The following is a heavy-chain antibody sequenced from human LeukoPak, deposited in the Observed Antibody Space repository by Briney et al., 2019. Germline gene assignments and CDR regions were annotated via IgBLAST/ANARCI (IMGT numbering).Heavy chain of an antibody. V-gene: IGHV1-3*03. CDR1: GYTFTNYA. CDR3: ARSSCSGGSCYRFYDFHY. CDR2: INAGNGNT. J-gene: IGHJ4*02. D-gene: IGHD2-15*01. Sequence: ASVKVSCKASGYTFTNYAMHWVRQAPGQTLEWMGWINAGNGNTQYSQELQGRVTITRDTSARTVYMELSSLRSGDMAVYYCARSSCSGGSCYRFYDFHYWGQGTLVTVSS.